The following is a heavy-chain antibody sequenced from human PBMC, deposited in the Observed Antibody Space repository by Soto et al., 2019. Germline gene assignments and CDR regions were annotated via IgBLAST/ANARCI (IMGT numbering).Heavy chain of an antibody. CDR1: GGSVNSNSW. V-gene: IGHV4-4*02. CDR3: ANRGGVYNSGCYLRP. Sequence: QVQLQESGPRLVKPSGTLSLTCAVSGGSVNSNSWWTWVRQPPGKGLEWIGQISNTGGTKYNPSPKSRATVTVAKSDTPFSRTLSPVTAADTAGHYCANRGGVYNSGCYLRPWGQGMLVPLSA. J-gene: IGHJ5*02. CDR2: ISNTGGT. D-gene: IGHD6-19*01.